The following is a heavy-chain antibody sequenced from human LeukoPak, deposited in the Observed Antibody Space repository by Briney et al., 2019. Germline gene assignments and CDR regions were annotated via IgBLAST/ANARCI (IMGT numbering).Heavy chain of an antibody. V-gene: IGHV3-48*04. CDR3: ARDRSLVDGDYGVWFDA. CDR1: GFTLSTYT. D-gene: IGHD4-17*01. J-gene: IGHJ5*02. CDR2: ISSTSTTK. Sequence: GGSLRLSCTASGFTLSTYTMNWVRQAPGKGLEWVSYISSTSTTKYYADSVKGRFTIFRDNSKNSLDLQMNRLTAEDTAVYYCARDRSLVDGDYGVWFDAWGQGSLVTVSS.